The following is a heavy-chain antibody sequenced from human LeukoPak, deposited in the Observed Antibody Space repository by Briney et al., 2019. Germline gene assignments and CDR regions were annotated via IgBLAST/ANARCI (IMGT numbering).Heavy chain of an antibody. V-gene: IGHV1-18*01. D-gene: IGHD3-10*01. CDR3: ARDPICYYYGSGSYFDY. Sequence: ASVKVSCKASGYTFTSYGISWVRQAPGQGLEWLGWISAYNGNTNYAQKLQGRVTMTTDTSTSTAYMDLRSLRSDDTAVFCCARDPICYYYGSGSYFDYWGQGTLVTVSS. CDR1: GYTFTSYG. CDR2: ISAYNGNT. J-gene: IGHJ4*02.